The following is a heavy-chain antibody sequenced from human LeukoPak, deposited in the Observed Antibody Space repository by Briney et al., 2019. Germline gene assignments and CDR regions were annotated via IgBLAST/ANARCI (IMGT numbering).Heavy chain of an antibody. Sequence: GGSLRLSCAASGFTFSSYGMHWVRQAPGKGLEWVAFIRYDGSNKYYTDSVKGRFTISRDNSKNSLYLQMNSLRAEDTAVYYCAKDLGSGDLNLGLFDYWGQGTLVTVSS. D-gene: IGHD7-27*01. J-gene: IGHJ4*02. CDR3: AKDLGSGDLNLGLFDY. V-gene: IGHV3-30*02. CDR1: GFTFSSYG. CDR2: IRYDGSNK.